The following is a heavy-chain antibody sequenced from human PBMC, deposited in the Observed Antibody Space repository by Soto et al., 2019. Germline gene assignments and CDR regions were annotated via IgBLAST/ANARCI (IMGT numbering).Heavy chain of an antibody. J-gene: IGHJ4*02. CDR2: ISAYNGNT. D-gene: IGHD3-10*01. V-gene: IGHV1-18*01. Sequence: ASVKVSCKASGYTFTSYGISWVRQAPGQGLEWMGWISAYNGNTNYAQKLQGRVTMTTDTSTSTAYMELRSLRSDDTAVYYCARDHPPLHYYGSGSLDYWGQGTLVTVYS. CDR3: ARDHPPLHYYGSGSLDY. CDR1: GYTFTSYG.